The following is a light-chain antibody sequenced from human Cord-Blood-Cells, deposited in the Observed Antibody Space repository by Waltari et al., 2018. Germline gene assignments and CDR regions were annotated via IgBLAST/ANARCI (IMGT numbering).Light chain of an antibody. CDR3: CSDAVSSTWV. Sequence: QSALTQPASVSGSPGQSITISCTGTSSDVGSYNLVSWYQQHPGKAPQLMIYAGSKRPAGVSNGFSGSKSGDAACLTVSGLQAEDEAGYYCCSDAVSSTWVCGGGTKLTVL. V-gene: IGLV2-23*01. CDR1: SSDVGSYNL. CDR2: AGS. J-gene: IGLJ3*02.